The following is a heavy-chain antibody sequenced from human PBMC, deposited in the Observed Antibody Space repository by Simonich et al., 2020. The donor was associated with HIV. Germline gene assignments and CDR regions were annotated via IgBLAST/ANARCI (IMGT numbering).Heavy chain of an antibody. Sequence: QVQLQQWGAGLLTPSETLSLTCAVYGGSFSGYYWSWIHQPPGKGLEWIGEINHRGSTNYNPSLKRRVTISVDTSKNQFSLKLSSVTAADTAVYYCARRHPTTVTTPYFDYWGQGTLVTVSS. CDR2: INHRGST. J-gene: IGHJ4*02. D-gene: IGHD4-17*01. CDR1: GGSFSGYY. CDR3: ARRHPTTVTTPYFDY. V-gene: IGHV4-34*01.